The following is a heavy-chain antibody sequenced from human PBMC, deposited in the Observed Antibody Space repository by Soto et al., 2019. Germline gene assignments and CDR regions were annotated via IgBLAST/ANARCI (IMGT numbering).Heavy chain of an antibody. D-gene: IGHD3-22*01. J-gene: IGHJ5*02. CDR1: GGTFSSSS. V-gene: IGHV1-18*01. CDR3: ARDYYDSSGYSNWFDP. Sequence: GASVKVSCKASGGTFSSSSISWVRQAPEQGLEWMGGIIPIFGNTNYAQKLQGRVTMTTDTSTSTAYMELRSLRSDDTAVYYCARDYYDSSGYSNWFDPWGQGTLVTVSS. CDR2: IIPIFGNT.